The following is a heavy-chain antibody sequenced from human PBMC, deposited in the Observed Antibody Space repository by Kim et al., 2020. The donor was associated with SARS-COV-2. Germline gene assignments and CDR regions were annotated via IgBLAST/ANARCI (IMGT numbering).Heavy chain of an antibody. Sequence: SETLSLTCTVSGGSISSYYWSCIRQPPGKGLEWIGYIYYSGSTNYNPSLKSRVTISVDTSKNQFSLKLSSVTAADTAVYYCARDSSGWSWTYYYYGMDVWGQGTTVTVSS. J-gene: IGHJ6*02. V-gene: IGHV4-59*01. CDR2: IYYSGST. D-gene: IGHD6-19*01. CDR3: ARDSSGWSWTYYYYGMDV. CDR1: GGSISSYY.